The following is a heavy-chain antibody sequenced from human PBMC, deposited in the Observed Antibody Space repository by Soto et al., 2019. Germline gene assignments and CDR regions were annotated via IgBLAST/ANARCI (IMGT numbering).Heavy chain of an antibody. D-gene: IGHD2-21*01. V-gene: IGHV3-23*01. CDR1: GFTFSTYA. CDR2: ISGSGGST. Sequence: HPGGSLRLSCAASGFTFSTYAMSWVRQAPGKGLEWVSAISGSGGSTYYADSVEGRFTISRDNSKNTLYLQMNSLRAEDTAVYYCAKYSLLFDYWGQGTLVTVSS. J-gene: IGHJ4*02. CDR3: AKYSLLFDY.